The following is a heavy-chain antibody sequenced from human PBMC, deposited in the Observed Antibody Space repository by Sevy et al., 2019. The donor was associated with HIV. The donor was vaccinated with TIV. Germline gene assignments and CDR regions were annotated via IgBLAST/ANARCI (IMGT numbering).Heavy chain of an antibody. J-gene: IGHJ4*02. CDR2: ISSNGDST. V-gene: IGHV3-64D*06. Sequence: GGSLRLSCSASGFTFNYYGMYWVRQAPGKGLQYVSGISSNGDSTDYGDSVKGRLTISRGNSKNTLYLQMSSLRSEETAVYYCLRDLLRPVVVPAASFDYWGQGTLVTVSS. CDR1: GFTFNYYG. CDR3: LRDLLRPVVVPAASFDY. D-gene: IGHD2-2*01.